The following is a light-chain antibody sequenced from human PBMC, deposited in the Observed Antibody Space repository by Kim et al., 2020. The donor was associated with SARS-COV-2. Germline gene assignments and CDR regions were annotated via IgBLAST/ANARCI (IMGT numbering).Light chain of an antibody. V-gene: IGKV3-15*01. CDR3: QQYDDWPYT. J-gene: IGKJ2*01. CDR1: QTVNSH. Sequence: SVSPGERATLFCRASQTVNSHLAWYQQRPGQAPRLRIYGASTRATGIPARFSGSGSGSEFSLTISSLESEDFAVYYCQQYDDWPYTFGQGTKLEIK. CDR2: GAS.